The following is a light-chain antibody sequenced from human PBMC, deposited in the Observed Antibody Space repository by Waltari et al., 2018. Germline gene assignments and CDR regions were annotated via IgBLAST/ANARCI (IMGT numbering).Light chain of an antibody. CDR1: SSDVGSYNL. J-gene: IGLJ2*01. Sequence: QSALTQPASVSGSPGQSITIPCTGTSSDVGSYNLASWYQQPPGKAPKLMIYEGSKRPSGVSNRFSGSKSGNTASLTISGLQAEDEADYYCCSYAGSSNVVFGGGTKLTVL. V-gene: IGLV2-23*01. CDR2: EGS. CDR3: CSYAGSSNVV.